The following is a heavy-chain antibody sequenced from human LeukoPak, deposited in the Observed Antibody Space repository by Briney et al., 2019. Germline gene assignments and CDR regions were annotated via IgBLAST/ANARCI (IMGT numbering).Heavy chain of an antibody. V-gene: IGHV3-21*01. Sequence: GGSLRLSCAASGFTFSSYSMNWVRQAPGKGLEWVSSISSSSSYIYYTDSVKGRFTISRDNAKNSLYLQMNSLRAEDTAVYYCARGNGGWYGQVPIDYWGQGTLVTVSS. CDR2: ISSSSSYI. J-gene: IGHJ4*02. CDR1: GFTFSSYS. D-gene: IGHD6-19*01. CDR3: ARGNGGWYGQVPIDY.